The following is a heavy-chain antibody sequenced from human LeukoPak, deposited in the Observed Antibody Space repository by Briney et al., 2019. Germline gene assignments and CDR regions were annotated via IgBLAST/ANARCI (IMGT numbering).Heavy chain of an antibody. D-gene: IGHD2-2*01. Sequence: SVKVSCKASGGTFSSYAISWVRQAPGQGLEWMGRIIPILGIANYAQKFQGRVTITADKSTSTGYMELSSLRSEDTAVYYCAREGSSTRPFDPWGQGTLVTVSS. CDR2: IIPILGIA. V-gene: IGHV1-69*04. CDR1: GGTFSSYA. CDR3: AREGSSTRPFDP. J-gene: IGHJ5*02.